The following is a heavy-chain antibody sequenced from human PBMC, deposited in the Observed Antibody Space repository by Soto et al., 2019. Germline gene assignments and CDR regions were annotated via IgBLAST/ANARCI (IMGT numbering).Heavy chain of an antibody. CDR3: ARLACSGSYCSEFDY. CDR1: GGSVSSGSYY. J-gene: IGHJ4*02. Sequence: PSETLSLTCTVSGGSVSSGSYYWSWIRQPPGKGLEWIGYIYYSGSTNYNPSLKSRVTISVDTSKNQFSLKLSSVTAADTAVYYCARLACSGSYCSEFDYWGQGTLVTVS. V-gene: IGHV4-61*01. CDR2: IYYSGST. D-gene: IGHD3-10*02.